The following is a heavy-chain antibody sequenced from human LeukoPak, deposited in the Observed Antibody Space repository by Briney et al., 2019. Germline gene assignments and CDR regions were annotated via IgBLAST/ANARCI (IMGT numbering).Heavy chain of an antibody. CDR2: ISHDGTNK. D-gene: IGHD2-21*02. Sequence: GGSLRLSCAASGFTFSSYAVHWVRQAPGKGLEWVAVISHDGTNKYYADSVKGRFTISRDNSKNTLYLQMNSLRAEDTAVYYCAKDFMRSVTAPSHWGQGTLVTVSS. CDR3: AKDFMRSVTAPSH. CDR1: GFTFSSYA. V-gene: IGHV3-30*04. J-gene: IGHJ4*02.